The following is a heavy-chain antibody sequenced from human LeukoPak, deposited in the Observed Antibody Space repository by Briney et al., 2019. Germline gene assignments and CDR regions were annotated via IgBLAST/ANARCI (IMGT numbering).Heavy chain of an antibody. D-gene: IGHD4-17*01. CDR3: IVFGDSNH. V-gene: IGHV3-53*01. CDR1: GLTGSHNY. CDR2: IHTSGDT. J-gene: IGHJ5*02. Sequence: HAGGSLRLSCAASGLTGSHNYVSWVRQAAGKGLEWVSAIHTSGDTCYADSVKGRFTISRDTSKNTLYLQINSLRVEDTAVYYCIVFGDSNHWGQGTLVTVS.